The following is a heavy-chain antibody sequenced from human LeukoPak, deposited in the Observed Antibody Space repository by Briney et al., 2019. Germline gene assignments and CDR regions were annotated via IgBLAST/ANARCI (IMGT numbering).Heavy chain of an antibody. CDR3: ASTSGSYVFDY. CDR1: GGSISSYY. D-gene: IGHD1-26*01. V-gene: IGHV4-59*01. J-gene: IGHJ4*02. Sequence: ASETLSLTCTVSGGSISSYYWSWVRQAPGKELEWIAYIYYNGRTNYNPSLKSRVTMSMDTSKNYFSLNLSSVTAADTAVYYCASTSGSYVFDYWGQGILVTVSS. CDR2: IYYNGRT.